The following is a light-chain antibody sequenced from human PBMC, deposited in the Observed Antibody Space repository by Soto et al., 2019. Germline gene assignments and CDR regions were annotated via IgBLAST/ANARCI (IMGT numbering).Light chain of an antibody. CDR3: QHYSNWPPT. CDR1: ESVHRN. CDR2: YAS. J-gene: IGKJ3*01. Sequence: EMVMTQSPATLSVSPGERVTLSCRASESVHRNLAWYQQKPGQGPSLLIYYASTRATGVPDRFTGSGSGTEFPFHISSLESEDFGVYHCQHYSNWPPTFGPGTKVEIK. V-gene: IGKV3-15*01.